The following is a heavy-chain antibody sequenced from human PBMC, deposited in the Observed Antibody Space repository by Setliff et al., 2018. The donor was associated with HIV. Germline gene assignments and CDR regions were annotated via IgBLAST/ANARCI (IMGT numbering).Heavy chain of an antibody. CDR1: GFTFSTYW. CDR3: EAATVGETGYYGIDV. D-gene: IGHD1-26*01. Sequence: PGGSLRLSCAASGFTFSTYWMTWVRQAPGKGLEWVAKIKQDGSEKYYVDSVKGRFTISRDNANNLVYLQMNSLRVEDTAVYYCEAATVGETGYYGIDVWGPGTTVTVSS. V-gene: IGHV3-7*03. CDR2: IKQDGSEK. J-gene: IGHJ6*02.